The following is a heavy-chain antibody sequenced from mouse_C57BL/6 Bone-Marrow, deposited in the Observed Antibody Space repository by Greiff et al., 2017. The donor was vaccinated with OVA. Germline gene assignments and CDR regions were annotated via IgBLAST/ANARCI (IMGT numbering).Heavy chain of an antibody. Sequence: VQLQQPGAELVKPGASVKVSCKASGYTFTSYWMHWVKQRPGQGLEWIGRIHPSDSDTNYNQKFKGKATLTVDKSSSTASMQLSILTSEDSAVYYCAMLGPLFAYWGQGTLVTVSA. D-gene: IGHD4-1*01. CDR3: AMLGPLFAY. CDR1: GYTFTSYW. CDR2: IHPSDSDT. J-gene: IGHJ3*01. V-gene: IGHV1-74*01.